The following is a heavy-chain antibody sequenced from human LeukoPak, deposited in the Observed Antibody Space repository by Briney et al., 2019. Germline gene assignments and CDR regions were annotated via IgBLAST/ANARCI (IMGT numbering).Heavy chain of an antibody. V-gene: IGHV3-7*01. D-gene: IGHD3-16*02. CDR3: ARGRLGGVISRGDNWFDP. CDR1: GFTFSSYW. J-gene: IGHJ5*02. CDR2: IKQDGSEK. Sequence: GGSLRLSCAASGFTFSSYWMSWVRQAPGKGLEWVANIKQDGSEKYYVDSVKGRFTISRDNAKNSLYLQMNSLRAEDTAVYYCARGRLGGVISRGDNWFDPWGQGTLVTVSS.